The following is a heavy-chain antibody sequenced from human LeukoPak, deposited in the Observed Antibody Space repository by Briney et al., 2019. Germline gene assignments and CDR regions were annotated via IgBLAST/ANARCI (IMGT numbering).Heavy chain of an antibody. J-gene: IGHJ3*02. V-gene: IGHV4-34*01. D-gene: IGHD4-17*01. CDR1: GGSFSGYY. Sequence: PSETLSLTCAVYGGSFSGYYWSWIRQPPGKGLEWIGEINHSGSTNYNPSLKSRVTISVDTSKNQFSLQLNSVTPEDTAVYYCARDEYGVDAFDIWGQGTMVTVSS. CDR3: ARDEYGVDAFDI. CDR2: INHSGST.